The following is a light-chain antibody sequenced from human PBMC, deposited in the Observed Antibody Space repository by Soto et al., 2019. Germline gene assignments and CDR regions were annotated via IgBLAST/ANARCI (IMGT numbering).Light chain of an antibody. CDR3: VLYMGSGISV. J-gene: IGLJ3*02. CDR2: NTN. V-gene: IGLV8-61*01. CDR1: SGSVSTSYC. Sequence: QTVVTQEPSFSVSPGRTVTLTCGLSSGSVSTSYCPSWYQQTPGQAPRTLIYNTNTRSSGVPDRFSGSILGNKAALTITGAQADDESDYYCVLYMGSGISVFGGGTKVTVL.